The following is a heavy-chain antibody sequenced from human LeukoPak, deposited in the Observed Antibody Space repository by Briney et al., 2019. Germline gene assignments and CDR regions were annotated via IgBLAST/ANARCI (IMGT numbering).Heavy chain of an antibody. CDR3: ASTRITMVRGRRIDGID. V-gene: IGHV4-34*01. D-gene: IGHD3-10*01. J-gene: IGHJ4*02. CDR2: INHSGST. Sequence: SETLSLTCAVYGGSFSGYYWSWLRQPPGKGLEWIGEINHSGSTNYNPSLKSRVTISVDTSKNQFSLKLSSVTAADTAVYYCASTRITMVRGRRIDGIDWGQGTLVTVSS. CDR1: GGSFSGYY.